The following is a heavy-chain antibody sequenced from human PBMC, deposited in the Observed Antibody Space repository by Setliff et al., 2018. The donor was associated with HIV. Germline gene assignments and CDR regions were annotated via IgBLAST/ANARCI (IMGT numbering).Heavy chain of an antibody. J-gene: IGHJ3*01. D-gene: IGHD3-10*01. Sequence: PGESLRLSCVASGFTFSNYWMSWVRQAPGKGLEWVANIRQDGNEKYVIDSVKGRFIISRDNSKNSMYLQMNNLRAEDTALYYCARLSNPRYDSGNYPPYALDLWGQGTMVTVSS. CDR1: GFTFSNYW. V-gene: IGHV3-7*01. CDR3: ARLSNPRYDSGNYPPYALDL. CDR2: IRQDGNEK.